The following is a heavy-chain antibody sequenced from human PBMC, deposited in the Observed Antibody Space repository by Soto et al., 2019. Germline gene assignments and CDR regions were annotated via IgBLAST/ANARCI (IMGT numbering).Heavy chain of an antibody. D-gene: IGHD6-13*01. Sequence: GESLKISCKGSGYSFTSDWISWVRQMPGKGLEWMGRIDPSDSYTNYSPSFQGHVTISADKSISTAYLQWSSLKASDTAMYYCARQSGYSSSWYGATWFDPWGQGTLVTVSS. V-gene: IGHV5-10-1*01. J-gene: IGHJ5*02. CDR2: IDPSDSYT. CDR3: ARQSGYSSSWYGATWFDP. CDR1: GYSFTSDW.